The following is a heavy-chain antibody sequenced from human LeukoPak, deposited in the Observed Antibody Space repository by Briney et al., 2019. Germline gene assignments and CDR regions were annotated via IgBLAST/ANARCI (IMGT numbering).Heavy chain of an antibody. J-gene: IGHJ4*02. Sequence: PGGSLRLSCAASGFTFSTYWMSWVRQAPGKGLEWVANIKPDESLKYYVDSVKGRFTTSRDNAKNSLYLQMNSLRGEDTAVYYCARAILVRGVVYFDYWGQGTLVTVSS. CDR3: ARAILVRGVVYFDY. CDR1: GFTFSTYW. CDR2: IKPDESLK. V-gene: IGHV3-7*01. D-gene: IGHD3-10*01.